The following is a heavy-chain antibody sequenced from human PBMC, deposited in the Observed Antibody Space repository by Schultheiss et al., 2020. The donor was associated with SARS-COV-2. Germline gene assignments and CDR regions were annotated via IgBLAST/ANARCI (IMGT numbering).Heavy chain of an antibody. CDR3: ARETPDIPRNYGMDV. CDR2: IYHSGNT. D-gene: IGHD3-9*01. J-gene: IGHJ6*02. Sequence: SETLSLTCTVSGGSISSYYWSWIRQPPGKGLEWIGEIYHSGNTNYNPSLKSRVTISVDTSKNQFSLKLSSVTAADTAVYYCARETPDIPRNYGMDVWGQGTTVTVSS. V-gene: IGHV4-59*12. CDR1: GGSISSYY.